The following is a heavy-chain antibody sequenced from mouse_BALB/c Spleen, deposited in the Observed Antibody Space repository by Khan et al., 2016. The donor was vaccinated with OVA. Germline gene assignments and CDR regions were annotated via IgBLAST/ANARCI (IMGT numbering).Heavy chain of an antibody. V-gene: IGHV1-5*01. J-gene: IGHJ2*01. CDR1: GYTFTSYW. D-gene: IGHD2-1*01. CDR2: IYPGNSDI. CDR3: TRNGFGNYESWDY. Sequence: VQLKQSGTVLARPGASVKMSCKASGYTFTSYWMHWVKQRPGQGLEWISAIYPGNSDINYNQKFKGKAKLTAVTSTSTAYMELNSLTNEDSAVYYCTRNGFGNYESWDYWGQGTTLTVSS.